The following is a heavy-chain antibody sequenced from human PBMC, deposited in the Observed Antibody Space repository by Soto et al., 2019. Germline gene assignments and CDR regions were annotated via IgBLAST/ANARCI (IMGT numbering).Heavy chain of an antibody. D-gene: IGHD1-26*01. J-gene: IGHJ4*02. CDR2: IFQSGST. Sequence: SLTCTVSGGSISSSSYYWGWIRQPPGKGLEWIGEIFQSGSTNYNPSLKTRLTISVDKSKNQFSLKLSSVTAADTAAYYCARVYSGSYSDSWGRGTLVTVSS. CDR1: GGSISSSSYY. V-gene: IGHV4-39*07. CDR3: ARVYSGSYSDS.